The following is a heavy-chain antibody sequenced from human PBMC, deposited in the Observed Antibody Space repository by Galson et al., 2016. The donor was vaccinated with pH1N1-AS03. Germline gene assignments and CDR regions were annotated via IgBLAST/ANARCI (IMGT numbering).Heavy chain of an antibody. J-gene: IGHJ5*02. CDR1: GDSISSSSYY. V-gene: IGHV4-39*01. CDR3: ARGDRYFTGRRTTTVLES. Sequence: SETLSLTCSVSGDSISSSSYYWGWIRQPPGKGLEWIGSLFYSGSSFYNSSLRSRVTISVDTSKTQLYLRLSSLTAADTAVYSCARGDRYFTGRRTTTVLESWCQGTLVTVSS. CDR2: LFYSGSS. D-gene: IGHD3-3*01.